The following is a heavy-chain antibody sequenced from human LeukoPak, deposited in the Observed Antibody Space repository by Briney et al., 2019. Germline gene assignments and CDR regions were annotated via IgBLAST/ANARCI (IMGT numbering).Heavy chain of an antibody. CDR1: GFTFSSYE. D-gene: IGHD3-16*01. CDR2: ISSSGRII. CDR3: AREGPLLGGQYMDV. Sequence: GGSLRLSCAASGFTFSSYEMNWVRQAPGKGLEWVSYISSSGRIIYYADSVKGRFTISRDNAKNSLYLEMNSLRAEDTAVYYCAREGPLLGGQYMDVWGKGTTVTIPS. V-gene: IGHV3-48*03. J-gene: IGHJ6*03.